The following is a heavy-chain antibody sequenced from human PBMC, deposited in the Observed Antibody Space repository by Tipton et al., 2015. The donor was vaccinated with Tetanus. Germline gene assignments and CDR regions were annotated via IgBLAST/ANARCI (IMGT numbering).Heavy chain of an antibody. J-gene: IGHJ4*02. CDR2: VAHDGNNK. CDR1: GLSFSGYG. Sequence: SLRLSCATSGLSFSGYGLHWLRQALGKGLEWAALVAHDGNNKYYADSVKGRFTISRDNSKDTLYLQMNSLRPEDTAVYYCARDGFYYGSGSYYRAFWGQGTLVTVSS. CDR3: ARDGFYYGSGSYYRAF. V-gene: IGHV3-30-3*01. D-gene: IGHD3-10*01.